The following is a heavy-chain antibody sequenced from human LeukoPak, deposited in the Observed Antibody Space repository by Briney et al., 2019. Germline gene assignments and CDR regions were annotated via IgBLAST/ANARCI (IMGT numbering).Heavy chain of an antibody. Sequence: GGSLRLSCAASGFTFSSYAMSWVRQAPGKGLEWVSAISGSGGSTYYADSVKGRFTISRDNSKNTLYLQMNSLRAEDRAVYYCADSSSWYFPYYWGQGTLVTVSS. CDR2: ISGSGGST. D-gene: IGHD6-13*01. CDR3: ADSSSWYFPYY. V-gene: IGHV3-23*01. CDR1: GFTFSSYA. J-gene: IGHJ4*02.